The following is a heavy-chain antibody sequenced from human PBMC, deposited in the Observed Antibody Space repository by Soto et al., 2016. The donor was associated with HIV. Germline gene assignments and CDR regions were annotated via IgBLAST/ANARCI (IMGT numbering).Heavy chain of an antibody. CDR3: ARDRPGYSDRTGSSVGVGYFEN. CDR2: IYSGGNT. CDR1: GFTVSSSY. J-gene: IGHJ4*02. D-gene: IGHD3-22*01. Sequence: EVQLVESGGRLGPARGGPVRLSCAASGFTVSSSYMSWVRQTPGKGLEWVSVIYSGGNTYYANSVAGRFTISRDNSNNILFLQMNSLRAEDTAVYYCARDRPGYSDRTGSSVGVGYFENWGQGNLVTVSS. V-gene: IGHV3-66*01.